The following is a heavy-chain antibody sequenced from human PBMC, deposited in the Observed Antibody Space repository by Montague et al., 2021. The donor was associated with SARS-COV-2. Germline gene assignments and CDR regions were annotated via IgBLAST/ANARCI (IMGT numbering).Heavy chain of an antibody. J-gene: IGHJ4*01. CDR1: GGSISSYY. V-gene: IGHV4-59*01. CDR3: VSVGVSNRYSCFDY. CDR2: IFNSGST. D-gene: IGHD6-13*01. Sequence: SETLSLTCTVSGGSISSYYWSWIRQPPGKGLEWIGYIFNSGSTNYNPSLKSRVTISVETSKNQLSLRLRFVTAADTAVYYCVSVGVSNRYSCFDYWGQGTLVTVSS.